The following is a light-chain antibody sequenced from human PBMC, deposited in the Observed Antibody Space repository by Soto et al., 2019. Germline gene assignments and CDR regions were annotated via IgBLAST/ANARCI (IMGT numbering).Light chain of an antibody. CDR1: SSNIGSNA. Sequence: QSALTQPPSASGTPGQRVTISCSGSSSNIGSNAVYWYQQLPGTAPTLLIYSNNQRPSGVPDRFSGSKSGTSASLAISGLQSEDEADYYCAAWDVSLNDVVFGGGTQLTVL. CDR3: AAWDVSLNDVV. CDR2: SNN. J-gene: IGLJ2*01. V-gene: IGLV1-44*01.